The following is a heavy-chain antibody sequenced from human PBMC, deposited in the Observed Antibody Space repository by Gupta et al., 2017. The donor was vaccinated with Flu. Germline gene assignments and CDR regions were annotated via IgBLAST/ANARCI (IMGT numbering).Heavy chain of an antibody. CDR2: IIPIYGTA. CDR1: AATFSSYA. V-gene: IGHV1-69*06. J-gene: IGHJ6*03. D-gene: IGHD6-13*01. Sequence: VQLVQSGAEVKKPGSSVKVSCKASAATFSSYAISWVRQAPGQGVEWMGGIIPIYGTANYAQKVQGRVTITADKSTSTAYMELSSLRSEDTAVYYCARNLIAAADYYYYYMDVWGKGTTVTVSS. CDR3: ARNLIAAADYYYYYMDV.